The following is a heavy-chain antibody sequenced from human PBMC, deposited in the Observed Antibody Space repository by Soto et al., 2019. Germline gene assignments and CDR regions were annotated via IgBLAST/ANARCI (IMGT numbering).Heavy chain of an antibody. CDR1: GFTFISYG. V-gene: IGHV3-33*01. J-gene: IGHJ4*02. CDR2: IWYDGSNK. Sequence: QVQLVESGGGVVPPWRSLRLSCAASGFTFISYGMHWVRQAPGKGLEWVAVIWYDGSNKYYADSVKGRFTISRDNSKNTLYLQMNSLRAEDTAVYYCAREGGYSYGRFDYWGQGALVTVS. CDR3: AREGGYSYGRFDY. D-gene: IGHD5-18*01.